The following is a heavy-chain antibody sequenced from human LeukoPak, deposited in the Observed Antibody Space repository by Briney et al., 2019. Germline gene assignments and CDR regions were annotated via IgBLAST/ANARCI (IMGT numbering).Heavy chain of an antibody. V-gene: IGHV1-69*05. CDR3: ATRRDMTTVTTAEYFQH. Sequence: ASVKVSCKASGGTFSSYAISWVRQAPGQGLEWMGGIIPIFGTANYAQKFQGRVTITTDESTSTAYMELSSLRSEDTAVYYCATRRDMTTVTTAEYFQHWGQGTLVTVSS. D-gene: IGHD4-17*01. CDR2: IIPIFGTA. CDR1: GGTFSSYA. J-gene: IGHJ1*01.